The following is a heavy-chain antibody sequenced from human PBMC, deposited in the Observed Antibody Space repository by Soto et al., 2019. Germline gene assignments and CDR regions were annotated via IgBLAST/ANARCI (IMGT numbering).Heavy chain of an antibody. D-gene: IGHD5-12*01. CDR2: IYPGDSDT. Sequence: GESLKISCKGSGYSFTSYWIGWVRQMPGKGLGWMGIIYPGDSDTRYSPSFQGQVTISADKSISTAYLQWSSLKASDTAMYYCARPGGYDHYYYYGMDVWGQGTTVTVSS. J-gene: IGHJ6*02. CDR1: GYSFTSYW. CDR3: ARPGGYDHYYYYGMDV. V-gene: IGHV5-51*01.